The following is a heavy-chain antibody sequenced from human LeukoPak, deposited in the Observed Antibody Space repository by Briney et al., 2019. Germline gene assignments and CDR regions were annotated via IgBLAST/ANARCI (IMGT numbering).Heavy chain of an antibody. J-gene: IGHJ4*02. Sequence: GGSLRLSCAASGFTFSSYAMGWVRQAPGKGLEWVSAISGTGNRTYYADSVKGRFTISRDNAKNTLYLQMNSLRAEDTAVYYCARGSGYSYGSFDYWGQGTLVTVSS. V-gene: IGHV3-23*01. CDR3: ARGSGYSYGSFDY. D-gene: IGHD5-18*01. CDR2: ISGTGNRT. CDR1: GFTFSSYA.